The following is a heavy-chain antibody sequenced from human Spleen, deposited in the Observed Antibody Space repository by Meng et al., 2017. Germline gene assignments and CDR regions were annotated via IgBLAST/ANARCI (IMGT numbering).Heavy chain of an antibody. J-gene: IGHJ4*02. CDR2: IYHSGRT. CDR1: GGSISNDQW. Sequence: QLQMQESGPGLVKPSGTLSLTCDVFGGSISNDQWWSWVRQPPGKGLEWIGEIYHSGRTNYNPSVKSRVSMSVDKSQNQFSLKLSSVAAADTAVYYCTTLYGDSISWGQGTLVTVSS. CDR3: TTLYGDSIS. D-gene: IGHD4-17*01. V-gene: IGHV4-4*02.